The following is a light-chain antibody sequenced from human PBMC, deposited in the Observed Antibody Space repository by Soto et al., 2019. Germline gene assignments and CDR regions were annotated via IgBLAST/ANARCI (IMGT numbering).Light chain of an antibody. J-gene: IGKJ4*01. CDR3: QQYGSSPLT. CDR1: QSVSSSF. Sequence: EIVLTQSPGTLSLSPGERATLSCSARQSVSSSFLAWYQQKPGQAHRLLIYGASSRATGIPDRFSGCGSGTDFTLTISRLEPEDVAVYYCQQYGSSPLTFGGGTKVEIK. V-gene: IGKV3-20*01. CDR2: GAS.